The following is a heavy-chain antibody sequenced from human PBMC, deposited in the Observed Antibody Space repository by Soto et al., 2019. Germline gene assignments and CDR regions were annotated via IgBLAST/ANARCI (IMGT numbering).Heavy chain of an antibody. CDR2: IAYDGSNK. CDR1: GFTFSSHG. D-gene: IGHD2-15*01. CDR3: AKDLEVFIVNYHFDGMDV. V-gene: IGHV3-30*18. Sequence: QVQLVESGGGVVQPGRSLRLSCAASGFTFSSHGMHWARQAPGKGLEWVAVIAYDGSNKYYADSVKGRFTISRDNSKNTLYLQMNSLRAEDTAVYYCAKDLEVFIVNYHFDGMDVWGQGTTVTVSS. J-gene: IGHJ6*02.